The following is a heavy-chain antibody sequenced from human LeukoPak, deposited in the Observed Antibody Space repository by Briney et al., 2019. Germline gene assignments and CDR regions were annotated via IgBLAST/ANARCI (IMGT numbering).Heavy chain of an antibody. CDR1: GFILSDSN. CDR3: SRDLGLPGV. D-gene: IGHD3-10*01. CDR2: ISSSGNTI. V-gene: IGHV3-48*01. Sequence: PGGSLRLSCAASGFILSDSNMHWVRQAPGTGLEWVSYISSSGNTIYYTDSVRGRFIISRDNAKNSLFLQMNSLRVEDTAVYYCSRDLGLPGVWGQGTMVTVSS. J-gene: IGHJ3*01.